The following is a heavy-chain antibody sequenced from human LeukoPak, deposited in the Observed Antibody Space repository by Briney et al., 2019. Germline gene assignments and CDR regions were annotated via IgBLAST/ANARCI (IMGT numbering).Heavy chain of an antibody. CDR2: IYTSGST. J-gene: IGHJ6*03. D-gene: IGHD6-13*01. V-gene: IGHV4-61*02. CDR3: ARGRREIGVRRIAAAGARGGWDYYYYYYMDV. Sequence: SETLSLTCTVSGGSISSGSYYWSWIRQPAGKGLEWIGRIYTSGSTNYNPSLKSRVTISVDTSKNQFSLKLSSVTAADTAVYYCARGRREIGVRRIAAAGARGGWDYYYYYYMDVWGKGTTVTISS. CDR1: GGSISSGSYY.